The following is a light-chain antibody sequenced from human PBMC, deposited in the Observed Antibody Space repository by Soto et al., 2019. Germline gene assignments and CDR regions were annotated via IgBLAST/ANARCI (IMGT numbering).Light chain of an antibody. Sequence: EIVLTQSPGTLSLSPGERATLSCRSSQSVRSSQSVSSYLAWYQQKPGQAPRLLIYGASNRATGIPDRFSGSGSGTDFTLTISRLEPEDFAVYYCQQYGTSPLTLGPGTKVGVK. CDR2: GAS. V-gene: IGKV3-20*01. CDR1: QSVRSSQSVSSY. CDR3: QQYGTSPLT. J-gene: IGKJ3*01.